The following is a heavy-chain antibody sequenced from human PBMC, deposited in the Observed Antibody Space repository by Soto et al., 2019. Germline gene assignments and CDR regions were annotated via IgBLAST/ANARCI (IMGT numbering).Heavy chain of an antibody. CDR3: AVPYCSGGSCYSRVWDYYYGMDV. CDR1: GYTFTGYY. D-gene: IGHD2-15*01. V-gene: IGHV1-2*04. Sequence: ASVKVSCKASGYTFTGYYMHWVRRAPGQGLEWMGWINPNSGGTNYAQKFQGWVTMTRDTSISTAYMELSRLRSDDTAVYYCAVPYCSGGSCYSRVWDYYYGMDVWGQGTTVTVSS. CDR2: INPNSGGT. J-gene: IGHJ6*02.